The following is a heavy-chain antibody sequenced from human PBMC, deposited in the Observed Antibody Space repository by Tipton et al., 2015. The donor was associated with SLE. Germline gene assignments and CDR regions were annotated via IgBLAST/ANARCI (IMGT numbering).Heavy chain of an antibody. J-gene: IGHJ4*02. Sequence: LRLSCAASGVSFSSYSMHWVRQAPGKGLERVAVISYDGSDIYYADAVKGRFSISRDNSKHTLNLQMNSLRAEDTAGYYCARDRILGCCSGTSCQQRPLGSWSTDYWGQGTLGAVSS. CDR1: GVSFSSYS. CDR2: ISYDGSDI. CDR3: ARDRILGCCSGTSCQQRPLGSWSTDY. V-gene: IGHV3-30-3*01. D-gene: IGHD2-2*01.